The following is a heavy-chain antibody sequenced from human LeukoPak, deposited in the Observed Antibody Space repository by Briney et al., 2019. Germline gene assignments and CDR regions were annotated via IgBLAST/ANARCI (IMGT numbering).Heavy chain of an antibody. D-gene: IGHD4-17*01. V-gene: IGHV3-23*01. CDR1: GFTFSNYA. J-gene: IGHJ4*02. CDR3: AKGDYGDCY. Sequence: GGSLRPSCAASGFTFSNYAMAWVRQAPGKGLEWVSSITSSGNTYYADSVKGRLTISRDNSKNTVYLQMTSLRAEDTAVYYCAKGDYGDCYWGQGTLVTVSS. CDR2: ITSSGNT.